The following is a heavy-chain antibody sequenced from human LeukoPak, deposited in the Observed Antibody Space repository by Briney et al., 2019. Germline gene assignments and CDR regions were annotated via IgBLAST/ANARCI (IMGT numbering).Heavy chain of an antibody. J-gene: IGHJ4*02. CDR2: IYYSGST. CDR3: ARIVGASDY. Sequence: SETLSLTCTVSGGSISSSSYYWGSIRQPPGKGLEWIGSIYYSGSTYYNPSLKSRVTISVDTSKNQFSLKLSSVTAADTAVYYCARIVGASDYWGQGTLVTVSS. V-gene: IGHV4-39*01. CDR1: GGSISSSSYY. D-gene: IGHD1-26*01.